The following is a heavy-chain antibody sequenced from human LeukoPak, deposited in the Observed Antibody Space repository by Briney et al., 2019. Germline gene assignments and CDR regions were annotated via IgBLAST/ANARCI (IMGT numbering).Heavy chain of an antibody. Sequence: GGSLRLSCAASGFTFSSYSMNWVRQAPGKGLEWVSSISSSSSYIYYADSVKGRFTISRDNAKNSLYLQMNSLRAEDTAVYYCARGIYGGNSPLVGYWGQGTLVTVSS. CDR2: ISSSSSYI. D-gene: IGHD4-23*01. V-gene: IGHV3-21*01. CDR1: GFTFSSYS. CDR3: ARGIYGGNSPLVGY. J-gene: IGHJ4*02.